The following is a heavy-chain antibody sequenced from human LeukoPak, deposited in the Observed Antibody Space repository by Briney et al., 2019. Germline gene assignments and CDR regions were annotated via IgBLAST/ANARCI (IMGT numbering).Heavy chain of an antibody. CDR3: ARVDGSPDS. D-gene: IGHD2-15*01. V-gene: IGHV1-8*03. J-gene: IGHJ4*02. CDR1: GYTFTRYD. Sequence: GASVKVSCKASGYTFTRYDINWVRQATGQGLEWMGWVNPKSGYTGYAQKFQGRVTITRDTSINTAYMELSSLTSEDTAAYYCARVDGSPDSWGQGTLVTVSS. CDR2: VNPKSGYT.